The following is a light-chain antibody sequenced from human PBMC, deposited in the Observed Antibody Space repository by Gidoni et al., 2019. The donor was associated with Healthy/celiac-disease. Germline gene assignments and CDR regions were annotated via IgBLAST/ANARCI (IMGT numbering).Light chain of an antibody. J-gene: IGKJ1*01. Sequence: DIVLTQSPGTLSLSPGERATLSCRASQSVSSSYLAWYQQKPGQAPRLLIYGASSRATGIPDRFSGSGSGTDFTLTISRLEPEDFAVYYCQQYGSSPPWTFXQXTKVXIK. V-gene: IGKV3-20*01. CDR2: GAS. CDR1: QSVSSSY. CDR3: QQYGSSPPWT.